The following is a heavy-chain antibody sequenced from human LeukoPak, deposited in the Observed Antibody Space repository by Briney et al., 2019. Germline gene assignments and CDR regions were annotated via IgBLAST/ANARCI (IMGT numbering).Heavy chain of an antibody. CDR1: GDSITSGRYY. CDR3: ARRGCSSISCYLFGWDY. D-gene: IGHD2-2*01. CDR2: IYSSGNT. V-gene: IGHV4-61*02. J-gene: IGHJ4*02. Sequence: SETLSLTCTVSGDSITSGRYYWSWIRQPAGKELEWIGRIYSSGNTDYHPYIVSLKSRVTISVDTSKNQFSLKLSSVTAADTAVYHCARRGCSSISCYLFGWDYWGQGTLVTVSS.